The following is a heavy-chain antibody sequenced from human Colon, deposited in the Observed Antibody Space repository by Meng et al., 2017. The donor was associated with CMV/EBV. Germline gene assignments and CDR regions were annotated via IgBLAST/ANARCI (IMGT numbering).Heavy chain of an antibody. CDR1: GFTFSSYS. J-gene: IGHJ4*02. CDR3: ARDFAQPGYCSSTSCPSDY. CDR2: ISSSSYI. V-gene: IGHV3-21*01. D-gene: IGHD2-2*01. Sequence: GGSLRLSCAASGFTFSSYSMNWVRQAPGKGLEWVSSISSSSYIYYADSVKGRFTISRDNAKNSLYLQMNSLRAEDTAVYYCARDFAQPGYCSSTSCPSDYWGQGTLVTVSS.